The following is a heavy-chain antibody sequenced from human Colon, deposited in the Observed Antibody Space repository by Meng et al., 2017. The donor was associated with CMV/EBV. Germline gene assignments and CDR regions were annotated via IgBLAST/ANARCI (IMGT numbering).Heavy chain of an antibody. V-gene: IGHV4-59*01. Sequence: SETLSLTCTVSGGSISSYYWSWIRQPPGKGLEWIGYIYYSGSTNYNPSLKSRVTISVDTSKNQFSLKLSSVTAADTAVYYCARELARLPYCGGDCSAFDYWGQGTLVTVSS. CDR2: IYYSGST. CDR3: ARELARLPYCGGDCSAFDY. D-gene: IGHD2-21*01. CDR1: GGSISSYY. J-gene: IGHJ4*02.